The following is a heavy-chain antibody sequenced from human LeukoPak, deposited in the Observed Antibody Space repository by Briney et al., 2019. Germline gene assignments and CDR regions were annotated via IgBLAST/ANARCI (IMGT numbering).Heavy chain of an antibody. Sequence: SETLSLTCTVSGASINTHYWTWIRQPPGKGLEWIGHIFYTGSSNYNPSLKSRVTISLSRPNSQFSLRLTSVTAADTAVYYCARWLAVSGWWRYFDYWGQGTLVTVSS. CDR3: ARWLAVSGWWRYFDY. CDR1: GASINTHY. CDR2: IFYTGSS. D-gene: IGHD6-19*01. V-gene: IGHV4-59*11. J-gene: IGHJ4*02.